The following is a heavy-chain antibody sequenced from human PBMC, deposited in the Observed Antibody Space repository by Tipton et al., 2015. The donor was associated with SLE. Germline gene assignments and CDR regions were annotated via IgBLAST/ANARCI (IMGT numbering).Heavy chain of an antibody. CDR3: ARQEMATIRTFDI. D-gene: IGHD5-24*01. CDR1: GGSFSGYY. Sequence: LVKPSETLSLTCAVYGGSFSGYYWSWIRQPPGKGLEWIGEINHSGSTNYNPSLKSRVTISVDTSKNQFSLKLSSVTAADTAVYYCARQEMATIRTFDIWGQGTMVTVSS. CDR2: INHSGST. V-gene: IGHV4-34*01. J-gene: IGHJ3*02.